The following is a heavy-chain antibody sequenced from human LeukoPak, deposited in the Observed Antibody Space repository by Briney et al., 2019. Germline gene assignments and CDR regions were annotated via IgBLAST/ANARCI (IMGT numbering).Heavy chain of an antibody. CDR3: ARLKAALFSFDY. V-gene: IGHV1-2*02. J-gene: IGHJ4*02. D-gene: IGHD2-15*01. CDR2: INPKSGGT. Sequence: ASVKVSCKTSGYTFTGYYVHWVRQAPGQGLEWMGWINPKSGGTNHAQKFQGRVTMTRDTSISTAYMELSRLRSDDTAVYYCARLKAALFSFDYWGQGTLVTVSS. CDR1: GYTFTGYY.